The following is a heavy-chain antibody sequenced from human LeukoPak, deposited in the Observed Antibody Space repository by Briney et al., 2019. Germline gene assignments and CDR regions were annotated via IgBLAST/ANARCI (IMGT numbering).Heavy chain of an antibody. V-gene: IGHV4-34*01. CDR2: INHSGST. CDR1: GGSFSGYY. CDR3: ARGRWHYMDV. D-gene: IGHD4-23*01. J-gene: IGHJ6*03. Sequence: SETLSLTCAVYGGSFSGYYWSWIRQPPGKGLGWIGEINHSGSTNYNPSLKSRVTISVDTSKNQFSLKLSSVTAADTAVYYCARGRWHYMDVWGKGTTVTVSS.